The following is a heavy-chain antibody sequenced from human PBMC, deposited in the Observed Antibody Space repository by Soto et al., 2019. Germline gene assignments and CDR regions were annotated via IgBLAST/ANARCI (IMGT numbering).Heavy chain of an antibody. J-gene: IGHJ6*02. CDR3: ARDAGYYYFGTDV. CDR2: IKQEGSEK. V-gene: IGHV3-7*03. Sequence: PGGSLRLSCAASGFTFSSYWMSWVRQAPGKGLEWVANIKQEGSEKYDVDSVKGRFTISRDNAKNALYLQMNSLRAEDTAVYYCARDAGYYYFGTDVWGQGTTVTVSS. CDR1: GFTFSSYW.